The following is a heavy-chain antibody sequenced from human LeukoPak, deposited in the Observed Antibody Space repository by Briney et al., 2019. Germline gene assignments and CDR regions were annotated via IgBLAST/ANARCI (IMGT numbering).Heavy chain of an antibody. CDR1: GGSISSYY. V-gene: IGHV4-59*01. CDR2: IYYSGST. J-gene: IGHJ3*02. D-gene: IGHD3-22*01. CDR3: ARVKVIDAFDI. Sequence: SETLSLTCTVSGGSISSYYWSWIRQPPGKGLKWIGYIYYSGSTNYNPSLKSRVTISVDTSKNQFSLKLSSVTAADTAVYYCARVKVIDAFDIWGQGTMVTVSS.